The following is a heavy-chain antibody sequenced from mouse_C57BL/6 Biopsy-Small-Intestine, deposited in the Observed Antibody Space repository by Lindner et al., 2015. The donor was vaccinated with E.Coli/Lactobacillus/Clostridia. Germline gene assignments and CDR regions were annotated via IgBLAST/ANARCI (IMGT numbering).Heavy chain of an antibody. CDR2: IYPGNSNP. V-gene: IGHV1-5*01. CDR3: TYGNPNPFAY. J-gene: IGHJ3*01. CDR1: GYTFTSYW. D-gene: IGHD1-1*01. Sequence: VQLQESGTVVARPGASVRMSCKTSGYTFTSYWIHWVKQRPGQGLEWVGAIYPGNSNPTYNQKFRDRANLTAVTSANTASMELSNLAFEDSAVYYCTYGNPNPFAYWGQGTLVTVSA.